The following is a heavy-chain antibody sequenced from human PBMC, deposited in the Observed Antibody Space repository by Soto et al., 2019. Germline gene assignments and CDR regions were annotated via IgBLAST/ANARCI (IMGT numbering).Heavy chain of an antibody. CDR1: GGSISSSSYY. CDR3: ARAAKLYGGNSGGFDY. D-gene: IGHD4-17*01. V-gene: IGHV4-39*07. J-gene: IGHJ4*02. CDR2: IFYSGGT. Sequence: SETLSLTCTVSGGSISSSSYYWGWIRQPPGKGLEWIGNIFYSGGTYYTPSLKSRVTISVDKSKNQFSLKLSSVTAADTAVYYCARAAKLYGGNSGGFDYWGQGTLVTVSS.